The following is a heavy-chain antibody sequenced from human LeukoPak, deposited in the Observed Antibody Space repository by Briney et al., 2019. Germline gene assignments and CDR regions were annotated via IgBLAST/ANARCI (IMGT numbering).Heavy chain of an antibody. CDR1: GFTFSSYA. CDR2: ISYDGSNK. V-gene: IGHV3-30*04. CDR3: AVDYSYPYYYGMDV. D-gene: IGHD2-15*01. Sequence: GGSLRLSCAASGFTFSSYAMHWVRQAPGKGLEWVAVISYDGSNKYYADPVKGRFTISRDNSKNTLYLQMNSLRAEDTAVYYCAVDYSYPYYYGMDVWGQGTTVTVSS. J-gene: IGHJ6*02.